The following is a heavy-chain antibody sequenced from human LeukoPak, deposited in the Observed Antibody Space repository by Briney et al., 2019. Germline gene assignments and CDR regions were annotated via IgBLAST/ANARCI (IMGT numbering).Heavy chain of an antibody. CDR3: ARAGFSSGFYYLDY. CDR2: IYYSGST. J-gene: IGHJ4*02. CDR1: GGSISSYY. V-gene: IGHV4-59*01. Sequence: SETLSLTCTVSGGSISSYYWSWIRQPPGKGLEWIGYIYYSGSTNYNPSLKSRVAISVDTSKNQFSLKLSSVTAADTAVYYCARAGFSSGFYYLDYWGQGTPVTVSS. D-gene: IGHD3-22*01.